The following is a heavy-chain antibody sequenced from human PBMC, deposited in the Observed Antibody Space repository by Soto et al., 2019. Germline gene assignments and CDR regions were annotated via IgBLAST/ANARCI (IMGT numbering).Heavy chain of an antibody. V-gene: IGHV3-11*01. J-gene: IGHJ5*02. D-gene: IGHD6-6*01. CDR1: GFIFRDYD. Sequence: QVHLVESGGGLVRPGGSLRLSCAASGFIFRDYDMSWIRQAPGKGLEWVSCISSSGTATYYADSVKGRFTISSDNAKNSLFVEMNSLRVEDTAVYYCARKGPRAARPNHWGQGTLVTVSS. CDR2: ISSSGTAT. CDR3: ARKGPRAARPNH.